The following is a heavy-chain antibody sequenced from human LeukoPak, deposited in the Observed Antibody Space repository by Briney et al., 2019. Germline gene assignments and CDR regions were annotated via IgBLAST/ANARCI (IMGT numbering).Heavy chain of an antibody. CDR1: GGSFSGYY. J-gene: IGHJ4*02. CDR3: ARVSLGATLDY. D-gene: IGHD1-26*01. CDR2: INHSGST. V-gene: IGHV4-34*01. Sequence: SETLSLTCAVYGGSFSGYYWSWIRQPPGKGLEWIGEINHSGSTNYNPSLKGRVTISVDTSKNQFSLKLSSVTAADTAVYYCARVSLGATLDYWGQGTLVTVSS.